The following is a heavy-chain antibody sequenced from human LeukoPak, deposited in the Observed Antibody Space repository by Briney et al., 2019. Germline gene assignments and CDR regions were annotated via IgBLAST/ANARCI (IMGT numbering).Heavy chain of an antibody. J-gene: IGHJ4*02. CDR1: GFTFSSYS. CDR3: AKSGLIRFDY. CDR2: ISSSSSYI. Sequence: GGSLRLSCAASGFTFSSYSMNWVRQAPGKGLEWVSSISSSSSYIYYADSVKGRFTISRDNAKNSLYLQMNSLRAGDTAIYYCAKSGLIRFDYWGQGTLVTVSS. D-gene: IGHD2-15*01. V-gene: IGHV3-21*04.